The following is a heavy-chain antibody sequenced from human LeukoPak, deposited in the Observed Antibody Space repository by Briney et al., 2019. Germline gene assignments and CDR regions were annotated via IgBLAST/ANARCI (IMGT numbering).Heavy chain of an antibody. V-gene: IGHV3-48*03. CDR2: ISSSGSTT. J-gene: IGHJ4*02. Sequence: GGSLRLSCAASGFTFRSYEMNWVRQAPGKGLEWVSYISSSGSTTYYADSVKGRFTISRDNAKNSLSLQMNSLRAEDTAVYYCARSVAAFFDYWGQGTLVTVSS. CDR3: ARSVAAFFDY. CDR1: GFTFRSYE. D-gene: IGHD6-19*01.